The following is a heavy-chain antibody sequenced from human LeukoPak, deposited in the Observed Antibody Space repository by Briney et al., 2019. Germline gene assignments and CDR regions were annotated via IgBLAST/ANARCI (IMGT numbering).Heavy chain of an antibody. V-gene: IGHV4-34*01. D-gene: IGHD2-15*01. J-gene: IGHJ4*02. CDR2: ISYSGST. CDR3: ARRAAATLREDTVVVVAATDLPDTGGFDY. Sequence: TSETLSLTCAVYGGSFSGYYWSWIRQPPGKGLEWIGYISYSGSTNYNPSLKSRVTISVDTSKNQFSLMLTSVTAADTAVYYCARRAAATLREDTVVVVAATDLPDTGGFDYWGQGTLVTVSS. CDR1: GGSFSGYY.